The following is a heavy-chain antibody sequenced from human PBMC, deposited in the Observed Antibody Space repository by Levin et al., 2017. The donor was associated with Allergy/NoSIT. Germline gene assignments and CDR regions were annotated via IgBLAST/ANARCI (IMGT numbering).Heavy chain of an antibody. CDR1: GFTFSSYA. D-gene: IGHD3-3*01. Sequence: PGGSLRLSCAASGFTFSSYAMSWVRQAPGKGLEWVSAISGGGGSTYYADSVKGRFTISRDNSKNTLYLQMNSLRAEDTAVYFCAEIAPVFWSGYHPPYYFDYWGQGTLVSVSS. CDR2: ISGGGGST. J-gene: IGHJ4*02. CDR3: AEIAPVFWSGYHPPYYFDY. V-gene: IGHV3-23*01.